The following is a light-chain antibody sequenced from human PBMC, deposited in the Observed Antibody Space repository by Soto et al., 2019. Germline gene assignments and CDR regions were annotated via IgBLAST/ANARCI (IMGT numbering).Light chain of an antibody. V-gene: IGLV2-14*03. CDR3: SAYTVSRTYV. Sequence: QSALTQPASVSGSPGQSITISCTGTSRDVGAYNFVSWHQQHPGKAPKLMIYNVYDRSSGISYRFSGSKSGNTASLTISGLQGEDEADYYCSAYTVSRTYVFGTGTKLTFL. CDR2: NVY. J-gene: IGLJ1*01. CDR1: SRDVGAYNF.